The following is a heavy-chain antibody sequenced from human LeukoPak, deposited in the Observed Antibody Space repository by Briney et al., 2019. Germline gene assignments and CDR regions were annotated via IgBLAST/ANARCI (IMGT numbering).Heavy chain of an antibody. V-gene: IGHV4-30-2*02. CDR3: ARGGYYYDSSGYWGAFDI. J-gene: IGHJ3*02. D-gene: IGHD3-22*01. Sequence: PSETLSLTCAVSGGSISSGGYTWSWIRQPPGKGLEWIGYIYHSGSTNYNPSLKSRVTISVDTSKNQFSLKLSSVTAADTAVYYCARGGYYYDSSGYWGAFDIWGQGTMVTVSS. CDR1: GGSISSGGYT. CDR2: IYHSGST.